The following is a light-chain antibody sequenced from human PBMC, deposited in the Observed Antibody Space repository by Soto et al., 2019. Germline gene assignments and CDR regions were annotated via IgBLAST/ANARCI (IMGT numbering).Light chain of an antibody. CDR3: CSYAGSSTFV. CDR2: EGT. J-gene: IGLJ2*01. Sequence: QSVLTQPASVSGSPGRSITISCTGASSDVGSYNLVSWYQQHPGKAPKLIIYEGTKRPSGVSDRFSGSKSGNTASLTISGLQAEDGADYYCCSYAGSSTFVFGGGTKLTVL. CDR1: SSDVGSYNL. V-gene: IGLV2-23*03.